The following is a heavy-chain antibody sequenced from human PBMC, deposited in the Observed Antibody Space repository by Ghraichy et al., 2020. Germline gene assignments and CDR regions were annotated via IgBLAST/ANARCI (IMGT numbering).Heavy chain of an antibody. J-gene: IGHJ4*02. CDR2: TYYRSKWYN. D-gene: IGHD5-18*01. Sequence: SQTLSLTCAISGDSVSSNSAAWNWIRQSPSRGLEWLGRTYYRSKWYNDYAVSVKSRITINPDTSKNQFSLQLNSVTPEDTAVYYCARDGQLWFRGDYYFDYWGQGTLVTVSS. CDR1: GDSVSSNSAA. V-gene: IGHV6-1*01. CDR3: ARDGQLWFRGDYYFDY.